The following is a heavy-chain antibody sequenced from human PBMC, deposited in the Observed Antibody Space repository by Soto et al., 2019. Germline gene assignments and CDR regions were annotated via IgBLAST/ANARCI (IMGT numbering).Heavy chain of an antibody. J-gene: IGHJ4*02. CDR3: AHRVLRTVFGLVTTTAIYFDF. Sequence: QITLNESGPTVVRPTETLTLTCRFSGFSLTTSGVGVGWIRQSPGKAPEWLALIYWDDDKRYSASLKSKLTITKDTSKNQLVPTVSDLDPTDTATYSCAHRVLRTVFGLVTTTAIYFDFWGQGTPVAVSS. V-gene: IGHV2-5*02. CDR1: GFSLTTSGVG. D-gene: IGHD3-3*01. CDR2: IYWDDDK.